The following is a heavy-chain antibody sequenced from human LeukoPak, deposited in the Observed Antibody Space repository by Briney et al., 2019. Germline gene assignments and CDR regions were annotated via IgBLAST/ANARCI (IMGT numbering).Heavy chain of an antibody. CDR2: IFVGSGNT. CDR3: AAGWVCSGGSCYYYFDY. Sequence: GTSVKVSCKASGFTLTSSAMQWVRQARGQRLEWIGWIFVGSGNTNYAQKFQERVTITRDMSTSTAYMELSSLRSEDTAVYYCAAGWVCSGGSCYYYFDYWGQGTLVTVSS. V-gene: IGHV1-58*02. D-gene: IGHD2-15*01. CDR1: GFTLTSSA. J-gene: IGHJ4*02.